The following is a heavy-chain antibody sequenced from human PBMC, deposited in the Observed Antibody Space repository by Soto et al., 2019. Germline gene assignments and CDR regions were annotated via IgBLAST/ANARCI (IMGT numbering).Heavy chain of an antibody. D-gene: IGHD3-16*02. Sequence: GGSLRLSCAASGFTFSSYAMSWVRQAPGKGLEWVSAISGSGGSTYYADSVKGRFTISRDNSKNTLYLQMNSLRAEDTAVYYCAKDNPYDYIWGSYRSVFVYWGQGTLVTVSS. CDR2: ISGSGGST. CDR1: GFTFSSYA. V-gene: IGHV3-23*01. J-gene: IGHJ4*02. CDR3: AKDNPYDYIWGSYRSVFVY.